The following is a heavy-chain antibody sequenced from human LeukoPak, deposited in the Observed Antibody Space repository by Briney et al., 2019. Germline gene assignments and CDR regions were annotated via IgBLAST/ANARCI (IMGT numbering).Heavy chain of an antibody. Sequence: SETLSLTCTVSGGSISSYYWSWIRQPPGKGLEWIGYIYYSGSTNYNPSLKSRVTISVDTSKNQFSLKLSSVTAADTAVYYCASGPLTGDFYFDYWGQGTLVTVSS. CDR1: GGSISSYY. J-gene: IGHJ4*02. CDR2: IYYSGST. CDR3: ASGPLTGDFYFDY. V-gene: IGHV4-59*01. D-gene: IGHD7-27*01.